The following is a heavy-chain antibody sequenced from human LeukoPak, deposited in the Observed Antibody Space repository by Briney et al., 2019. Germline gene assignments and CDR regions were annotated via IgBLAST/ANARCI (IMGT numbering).Heavy chain of an antibody. CDR1: GFTFSNHA. D-gene: IGHD2-21*01. V-gene: IGHV3-15*01. CDR2: IKPKTDGETT. Sequence: PGGSLRLSCVVSGFTFSNHAVSWVRQAPGRGLEWVGRIKPKTDGETTEYAAPVKDGFSISRDDSKSMMYLQMNSLKTEDTAVYYCITPLLYSAQGGQGTLVTVSS. J-gene: IGHJ4*02. CDR3: ITPLLYSAQ.